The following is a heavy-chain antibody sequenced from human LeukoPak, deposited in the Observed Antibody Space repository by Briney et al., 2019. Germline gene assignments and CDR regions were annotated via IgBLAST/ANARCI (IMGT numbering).Heavy chain of an antibody. J-gene: IGHJ6*03. CDR2: INHSGST. CDR3: ARSYDSSGYVFYYYYMDV. Sequence: SETLSLTCTVYGVSFSGYCWSWIRQPPGKGLEWIGEINHSGSTNYNPSLKSRVTISVDTSKNQFSLKLSSVTAADTAVYYCARSYDSSGYVFYYYYMDVWGKGTTVTVSS. CDR1: GVSFSGYC. D-gene: IGHD3-22*01. V-gene: IGHV4-34*01.